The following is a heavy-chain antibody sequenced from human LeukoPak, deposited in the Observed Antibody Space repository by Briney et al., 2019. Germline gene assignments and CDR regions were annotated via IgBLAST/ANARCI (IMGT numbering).Heavy chain of an antibody. J-gene: IGHJ6*03. CDR3: ARDGGRYNWNRYYYYYYMDV. CDR1: GYTFTSYY. CDR2: INPSGGST. V-gene: IGHV1-46*01. D-gene: IGHD1-20*01. Sequence: ASVKVSCKASGYTFTSYYMHWVRQAPGQGLEWMGIINPSGGSTSYAQKFQGRVTMTRDMSTSTVYMELSSLRSEDTAVYYCARDGGRYNWNRYYYYYYMDVWGKGTTVTVSS.